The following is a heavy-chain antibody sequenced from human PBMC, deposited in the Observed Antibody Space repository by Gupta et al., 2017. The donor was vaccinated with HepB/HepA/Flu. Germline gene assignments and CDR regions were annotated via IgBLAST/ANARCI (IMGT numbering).Heavy chain of an antibody. J-gene: IGHJ5*02. D-gene: IGHD2-15*01. CDR3: ARVVVVVATTRWFDP. CDR1: GFTFSSHW. V-gene: IGHV3-7*04. Sequence: EMQLVESGGGLVHPGGSLRLSCAASGFTFSSHWMTWVRQAPGKGLEWVANIDKAGSDKYYVDSVKGRFTIARDNAKNSLYLQMNSLTAEDTAVYYCARVVVVVATTRWFDPWGQGTLVTVSS. CDR2: IDKAGSDK.